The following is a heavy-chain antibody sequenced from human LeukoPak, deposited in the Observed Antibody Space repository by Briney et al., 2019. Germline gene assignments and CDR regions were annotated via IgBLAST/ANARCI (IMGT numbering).Heavy chain of an antibody. D-gene: IGHD1-14*01. CDR1: GLTVRSNY. CDR2: IYIAGST. Sequence: GGSLRLSCAASGLTVRSNYMTWLRQAPGRGLEWVSLIYIAGSTTYADSVRGRFTISRDNSKNTLYLRMNSLRAEDTAMYYCAGEQDHTVEIWGQGTMVTVSS. CDR3: AGEQDHTVEI. V-gene: IGHV3-66*01. J-gene: IGHJ3*02.